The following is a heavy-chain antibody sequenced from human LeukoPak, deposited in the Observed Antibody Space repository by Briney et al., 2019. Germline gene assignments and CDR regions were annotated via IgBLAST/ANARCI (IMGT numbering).Heavy chain of an antibody. CDR2: IFPSGGEI. D-gene: IGHD6-13*01. CDR3: ARDKYTNSWSGSNFDH. J-gene: IGHJ4*02. CDR1: GFTFSTFA. V-gene: IGHV3-21*01. Sequence: GGSLRLSCAASGFTFSTFAMIWVRQPPGKGLEWVSSIFPSGGEIHYADSVRGRFTISRDNAKNSLYLQMNSLRAEDTAVYYCARDKYTNSWSGSNFDHWGQGTLVTVSS.